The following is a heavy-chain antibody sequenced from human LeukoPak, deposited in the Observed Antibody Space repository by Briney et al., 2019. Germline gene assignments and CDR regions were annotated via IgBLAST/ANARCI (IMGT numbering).Heavy chain of an antibody. CDR2: IEQDGSEK. CDR3: ARVGGCSSTSCYDNPHSRLSYSSSWHLFDY. V-gene: IGHV3-7*03. J-gene: IGHJ4*02. D-gene: IGHD2-2*01. Sequence: PGGSLRLSCAASGFTFSSYWMSWVRQAPGKGLEWVANIEQDGSEKYYVDSVKGRFTISRDNAKNSLYLQMNSLRAEDTAVYYCARVGGCSSTSCYDNPHSRLSYSSSWHLFDYWGQGTLVTVSS. CDR1: GFTFSSYW.